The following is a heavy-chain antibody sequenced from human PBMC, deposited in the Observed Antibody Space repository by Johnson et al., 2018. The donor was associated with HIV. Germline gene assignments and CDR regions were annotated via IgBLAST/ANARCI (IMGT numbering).Heavy chain of an antibody. CDR3: AKVVTSSSSWQDDAFDI. V-gene: IGHV3-33*06. D-gene: IGHD6-13*01. CDR2: IWYDGREK. J-gene: IGHJ3*02. Sequence: QVQLVESGGGVVQPGRSLRLSCAASGFTFSTYGMHWVRQAPGKGLEWVALIWYDGREKDYADSVTGRLTISRDNSKNTLYLERNSLRVKDTAVYYCAKVVTSSSSWQDDAFDIWGQGTVVTVSS. CDR1: GFTFSTYG.